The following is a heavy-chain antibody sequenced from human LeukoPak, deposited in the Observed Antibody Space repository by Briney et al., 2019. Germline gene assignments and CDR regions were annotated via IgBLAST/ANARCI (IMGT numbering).Heavy chain of an antibody. V-gene: IGHV3-48*04. J-gene: IGHJ3*02. D-gene: IGHD5-24*01. CDR2: ISSSSSTI. CDR3: ARDLRDGYNRDDAFDI. Sequence: GGSLRLSCAASGFTFSSYSMNWVRQAPGKGLEWVSYISSSSSTIYYADSVKGRFTISRDNAKNSLYLQMNSLRAEDTAVYYCARDLRDGYNRDDAFDIWGQGTMVTVSS. CDR1: GFTFSSYS.